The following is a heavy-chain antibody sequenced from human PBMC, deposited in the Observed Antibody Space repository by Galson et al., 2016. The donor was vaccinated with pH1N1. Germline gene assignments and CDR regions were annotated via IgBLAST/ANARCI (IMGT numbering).Heavy chain of an antibody. D-gene: IGHD3-9*01. Sequence: SLRLSCAVSGFTFDSHEMNWVRQTPGKVLEWVASISSGGNTMFYADSVKGRFIISRDNAKNSLYLQMNSLRVEDTAVYYCARAYYDPLTRFSGAFDYWGQGTLVTVSS. CDR2: ISSGGNTM. CDR1: GFTFDSHE. CDR3: ARAYYDPLTRFSGAFDY. J-gene: IGHJ4*02. V-gene: IGHV3-48*03.